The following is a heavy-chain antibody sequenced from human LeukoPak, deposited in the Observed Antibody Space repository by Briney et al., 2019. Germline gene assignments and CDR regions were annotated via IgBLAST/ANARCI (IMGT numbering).Heavy chain of an antibody. D-gene: IGHD2-2*01. V-gene: IGHV1-2*02. CDR1: GYTFTGYY. Sequence: ASVKVSCKASGYTFTGYYMHWVRQAPGQGLEWMGWINPNSGGTNYAQKVQGRVTMTRDTSISTAYMELSRLRSDDTAVYYCARLGYCSSTSCFDYWGQGTLVTVSS. J-gene: IGHJ4*02. CDR2: INPNSGGT. CDR3: ARLGYCSSTSCFDY.